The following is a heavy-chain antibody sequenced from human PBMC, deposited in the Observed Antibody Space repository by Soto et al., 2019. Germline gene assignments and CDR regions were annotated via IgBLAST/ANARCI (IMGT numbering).Heavy chain of an antibody. CDR3: AICTVDTIVTSGWCHYLDP. D-gene: IGHD6-19*01. CDR1: GFTFSSSA. V-gene: IGHV3-23*01. J-gene: IGHJ5*02. CDR2: VSGSGGTT. Sequence: EVQLLDSGGGLVQPGGSLRLSCAASGFTFSSSAMSWVRQAPGKGLEWVSAVSGSGGTTYYADSVRGRFTISRDNSKNTQYLQMNSLRAEDTAIYFCAICTVDTIVTSGWCHYLDPWGQGTLVTVSS.